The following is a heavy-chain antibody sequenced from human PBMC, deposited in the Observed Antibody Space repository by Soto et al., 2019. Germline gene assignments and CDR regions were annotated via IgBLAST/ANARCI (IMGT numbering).Heavy chain of an antibody. J-gene: IGHJ5*02. CDR1: GGSFSGYY. CDR3: ARDSLYGYNWFDP. CDR2: INHSGST. D-gene: IGHD2-15*01. Sequence: SETLSLTCAVYGGSFSGYYWSWIRQPPGKGLEWIGEINHSGSTNYNPSLKSRVTISVDTSKNQFSLKLSSVTAADTAVYYCARDSLYGYNWFDPWGQGTLVTVSS. V-gene: IGHV4-34*01.